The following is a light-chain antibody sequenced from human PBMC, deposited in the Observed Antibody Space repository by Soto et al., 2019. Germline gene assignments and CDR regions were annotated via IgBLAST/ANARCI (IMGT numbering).Light chain of an antibody. V-gene: IGKV1-5*03. CDR1: QTISSW. Sequence: DIQMTQSPSTLAGSVGDRVTITCRASQTISSWLAWYQQKQGKAPKILIYKASTLKSGVPSRFRGSGSGTEFTLTISRLQPDDFTTYYCQHYNSSSEAFGQGTKVDIK. CDR2: KAS. CDR3: QHYNSSSEA. J-gene: IGKJ1*01.